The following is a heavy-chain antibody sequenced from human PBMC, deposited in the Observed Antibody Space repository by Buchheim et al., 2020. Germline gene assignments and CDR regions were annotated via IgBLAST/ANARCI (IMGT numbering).Heavy chain of an antibody. CDR2: ISYDGSNK. CDR3: AKGGSGAWWFDP. D-gene: IGHD6-19*01. Sequence: QVQLVESGGGVVQPGRSLRLSCAASGFTFSSYAMHWVRQAPGKGLEWVAVISYDGSNKYYADSVKGRFTISRDNSKNTLYLQMNSLRAEDTAVYYCAKGGSGAWWFDPWGQGTL. CDR1: GFTFSSYA. V-gene: IGHV3-30-3*01. J-gene: IGHJ5*02.